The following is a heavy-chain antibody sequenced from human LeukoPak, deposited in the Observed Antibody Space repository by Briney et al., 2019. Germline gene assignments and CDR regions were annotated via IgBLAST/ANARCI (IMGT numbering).Heavy chain of an antibody. D-gene: IGHD3-3*01. CDR3: ARFTSGYFNWFDP. CDR1: GFTFSSYS. CDR2: ISSSSSTI. J-gene: IGHJ5*02. Sequence: GGSLRLSCAASGFTFSSYSMNWVRQAPGKGLEWVSYISSSSSTIYYADSVKGRFTISRDNAKNSLYLQMNSLRAEDTAVYYCARFTSGYFNWFDPWAQGTLVTVSS. V-gene: IGHV3-48*01.